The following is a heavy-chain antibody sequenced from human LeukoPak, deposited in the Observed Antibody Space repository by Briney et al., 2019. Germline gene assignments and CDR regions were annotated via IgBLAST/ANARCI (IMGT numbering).Heavy chain of an antibody. CDR1: GGSISSYY. D-gene: IGHD3-10*01. J-gene: IGHJ2*01. V-gene: IGHV4-59*01. Sequence: SETLSLTCTVSGGSISSYYWSWIRQPPGKGLEWIGYIYYSGSTNYNPSLKSRVTISVDTSKNQFSLKLSSVTAADTAVYYCARAGTMVWGVTILPQNWYFDLWGRGTLVTVSS. CDR2: IYYSGST. CDR3: ARAGTMVWGVTILPQNWYFDL.